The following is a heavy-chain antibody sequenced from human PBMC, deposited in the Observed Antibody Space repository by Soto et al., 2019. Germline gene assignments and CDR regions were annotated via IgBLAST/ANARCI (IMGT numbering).Heavy chain of an antibody. Sequence: ASVKVSCKTSGYIFTAYGLAWLRQAPGQRPEWMGWVSTNDDRTNYAQKFQGRVTMTTDRSTTTTSMELRSLRPDDTAVYYCARELNTESSAYYSFAFWGQGTLVTVSS. D-gene: IGHD3-22*01. J-gene: IGHJ4*02. CDR2: VSTNDDRT. V-gene: IGHV1-18*01. CDR3: ARELNTESSAYYSFAF. CDR1: GYIFTAYG.